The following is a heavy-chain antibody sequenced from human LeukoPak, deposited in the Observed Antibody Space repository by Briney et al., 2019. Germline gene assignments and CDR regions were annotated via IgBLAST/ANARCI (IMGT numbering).Heavy chain of an antibody. Sequence: PGGSLRLSCAAFGFTFSDYYMSWIRQAPGKGLEWVSNISGSGGSTYYAGSVKGRFTISRDDSKKTLYLQMNSLRAEDTAVYYCAKSGYNRFDYWGQGTLVTVSS. J-gene: IGHJ4*02. CDR3: AKSGYNRFDY. V-gene: IGHV3-23*01. D-gene: IGHD5-24*01. CDR2: ISGSGGST. CDR1: GFTFSDYY.